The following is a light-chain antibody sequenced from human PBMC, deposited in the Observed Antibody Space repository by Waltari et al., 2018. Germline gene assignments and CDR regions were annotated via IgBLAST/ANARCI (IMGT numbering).Light chain of an antibody. CDR1: SGHSSNA. CDR3: QTWGTDIRGV. CDR2: VNSDGSH. J-gene: IGLJ3*02. V-gene: IGLV4-69*01. Sequence: QLVLTQSPSVSASLGASVKLTCTLSSGHSSNAIAWPQPQPEKGPRYLLKVNSDGSHRKGDGIPDRFSGSSSGAERYLTISSLQSEDEADYYCQTWGTDIRGVFGGGTKLTVL.